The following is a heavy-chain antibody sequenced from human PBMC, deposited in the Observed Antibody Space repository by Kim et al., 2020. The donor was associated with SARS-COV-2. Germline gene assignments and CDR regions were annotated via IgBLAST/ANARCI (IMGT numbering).Heavy chain of an antibody. Sequence: GGSLRRSCAASGFTFSRYNIHWVRQAPGKGLEWVSVIWYDGYNKYYADSVKGRFTISRDNSKNTLYLQMNSLRAEDTAVYYCAKEPYYDILTGWLDYWGQGTLVTVSS. D-gene: IGHD3-9*01. CDR3: AKEPYYDILTGWLDY. V-gene: IGHV3-33*06. J-gene: IGHJ4*02. CDR1: GFTFSRYN. CDR2: IWYDGYNK.